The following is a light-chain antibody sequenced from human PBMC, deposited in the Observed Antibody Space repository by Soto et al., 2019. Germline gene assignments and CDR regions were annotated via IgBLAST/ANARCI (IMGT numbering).Light chain of an antibody. Sequence: DIQMTQSPSSLSASVEDRVIITCRASQSISNHLNWYQQKPGKAPKLLIFAASSLQSGVPSRFSGSGSGTDFTLTISSLQHEDFETYYCQQTNSFPLGVGPGTTVDIK. CDR2: AAS. CDR1: QSISNH. J-gene: IGKJ3*01. CDR3: QQTNSFPLG. V-gene: IGKV1-39*01.